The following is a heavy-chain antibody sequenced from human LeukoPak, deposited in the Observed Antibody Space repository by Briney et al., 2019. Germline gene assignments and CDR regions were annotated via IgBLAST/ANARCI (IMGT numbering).Heavy chain of an antibody. D-gene: IGHD1-26*01. J-gene: IGHJ4*02. CDR1: GFTFSSYA. V-gene: IGHV3-30*04. CDR3: ARESAPVGATSFFDY. Sequence: GRSLRLSCAASGFTFSSYAMHWVRQAPGKGLEWVAVIPYDGSNKYYADSVKGRFTISRDNSKNTLYLQMNSLRAEDTAVYYCARESAPVGATSFFDYWGQGTLVTVSS. CDR2: IPYDGSNK.